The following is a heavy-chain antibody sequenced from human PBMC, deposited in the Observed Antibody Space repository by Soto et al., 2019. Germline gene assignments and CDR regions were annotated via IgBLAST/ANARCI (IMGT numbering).Heavy chain of an antibody. Sequence: SVKVSCKASGGTFSSYAISWVRQAPGQGLEWMGGIIPIFGTANYAQKFQGRVTITADESTSTAYMELSSLRSEDTAVYYCARDRLAAGTYYYYGMDVWGQGTTVTVSS. V-gene: IGHV1-69*13. CDR2: IIPIFGTA. J-gene: IGHJ6*02. CDR3: ARDRLAAGTYYYYGMDV. D-gene: IGHD6-13*01. CDR1: GGTFSSYA.